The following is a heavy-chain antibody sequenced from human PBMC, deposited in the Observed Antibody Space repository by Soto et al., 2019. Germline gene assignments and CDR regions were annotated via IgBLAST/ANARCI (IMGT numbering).Heavy chain of an antibody. CDR3: AKAVGIRGVYNWFDP. V-gene: IGHV4-61*02. D-gene: IGHD3-10*01. J-gene: IGHJ5*02. CDR2: IYSTGAT. Sequence: SETLSLTCTVSGGSISSGGYYWSWIRQSAGKGLEWIGRIYSTGATNYNPALKSRVTMSVDTSKNQFSMRLTSVTAADTAVYYCAKAVGIRGVYNWFDPWGRGILVTVSS. CDR1: GGSISSGGYY.